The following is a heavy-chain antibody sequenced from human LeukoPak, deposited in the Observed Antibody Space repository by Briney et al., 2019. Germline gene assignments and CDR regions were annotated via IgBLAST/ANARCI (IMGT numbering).Heavy chain of an antibody. CDR2: ITTNPEGGTT. V-gene: IGHV3-15*01. Sequence: PGGSLRLSCAASGFGFSNAWMTWVRQAPGKGLEWVGRITTNPEGGTTDYAAPVKGRFTISRDDSKNTLYLHMNSLKTEDTAVYYCSELSSSWGQGTLVTVSS. J-gene: IGHJ5*02. D-gene: IGHD1-26*01. CDR1: GFGFSNAW. CDR3: SELSSS.